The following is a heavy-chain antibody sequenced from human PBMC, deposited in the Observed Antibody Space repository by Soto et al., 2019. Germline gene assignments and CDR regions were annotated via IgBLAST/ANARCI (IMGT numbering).Heavy chain of an antibody. V-gene: IGHV4-34*01. J-gene: IGHJ5*02. CDR1: GGSFSGYY. D-gene: IGHD3-10*01. CDR2: INHSGST. CDR3: ARGCRLRINYYCSGSPNWFDH. Sequence: PSETLSLTCAVYGGSFSGYYWSWIRQPPGKGLEWIGEINHSGSTNYNPSLKSRVTISVDTSKNQFSLKLSSVTAADTAVYYCARGCRLRINYYCSGSPNWFDHWGRGTLVTVSS.